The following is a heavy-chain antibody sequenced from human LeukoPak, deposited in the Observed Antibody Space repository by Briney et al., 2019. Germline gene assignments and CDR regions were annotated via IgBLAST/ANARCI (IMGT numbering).Heavy chain of an antibody. V-gene: IGHV3-74*01. D-gene: IGHD2-2*01. CDR2: IINDGSYT. CDR3: ATDDKYAPSS. CDR1: GFTFSPVW. Sequence: PGGSLRLSCAASGFTFSPVWMHWVRQAQGKGLMWVSHIINDGSYTTYADSVKGRFTISRDNAKNTVYLQMNSLRAEDTAVYYCATDDKYAPSSWGQGTLVTVSS. J-gene: IGHJ5*02.